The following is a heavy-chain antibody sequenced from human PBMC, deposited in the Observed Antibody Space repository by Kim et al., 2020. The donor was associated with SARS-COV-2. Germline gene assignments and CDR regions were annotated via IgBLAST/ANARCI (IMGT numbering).Heavy chain of an antibody. Sequence: GGSLRLSCATSGFTFSNAWMSWVRQAPWKGLEWVGRIKSKTDGETADHTAPVKGRFTVSRDDSEDTLYLQMNSLKTEDTAVYYCTTYNSGWFWGQGTLVTVSS. D-gene: IGHD6-19*01. V-gene: IGHV3-15*01. J-gene: IGHJ4*02. CDR2: IKSKTDGETA. CDR1: GFTFSNAW. CDR3: TTYNSGWF.